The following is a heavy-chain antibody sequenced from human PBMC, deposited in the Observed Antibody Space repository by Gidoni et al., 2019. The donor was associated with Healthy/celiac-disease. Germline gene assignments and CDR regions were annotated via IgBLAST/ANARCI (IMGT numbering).Heavy chain of an antibody. Sequence: EVQLLESGGGLVQPGGSLRLSCAASGFTFSSYAMSWVRQAPGKGLEWVSAISGSGGSTYYADSVKGRFTISRDNSKNTLYLQMNSLRAEDTAVYYCAKASGDYDSSGYYYGHNSGFDDYWGQGTLVTVSS. D-gene: IGHD3-22*01. CDR2: ISGSGGST. J-gene: IGHJ4*02. V-gene: IGHV3-23*01. CDR3: AKASGDYDSSGYYYGHNSGFDDY. CDR1: GFTFSSYA.